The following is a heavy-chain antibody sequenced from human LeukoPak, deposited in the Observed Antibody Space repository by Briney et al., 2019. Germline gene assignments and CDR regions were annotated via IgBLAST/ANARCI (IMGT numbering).Heavy chain of an antibody. CDR2: ICAGEGA. CDR1: GDSISNYF. V-gene: IGHV4-4*07. CDR3: AREGYSYGYYFDY. D-gene: IGHD5-18*01. Sequence: PSETLSLTCTVSGDSISNYFWSWIRQPAGKGLEWIGRICAGEGAKYNPSLETRVTVSVDTSTNQLSLKLSSVTAADTAVYYCAREGYSYGYYFDYWGQGTLVTVSS. J-gene: IGHJ4*02.